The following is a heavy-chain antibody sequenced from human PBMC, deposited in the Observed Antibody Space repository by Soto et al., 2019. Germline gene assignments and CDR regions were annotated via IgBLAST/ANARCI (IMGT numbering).Heavy chain of an antibody. CDR1: GGSVIGSYY. CDR3: ARDGGAEWLLWDY. D-gene: IGHD3-3*01. V-gene: IGHV4-61*01. J-gene: IGHJ4*02. Sequence: QVQLQESGPGLVKPSETLSLTCTVSGGSVIGSYYWTWIRQPPGKGLEWIGYTYHSGSTNYNPSLKSRVTISIDTSKNQFSLKLTSVTAADTAVYYCARDGGAEWLLWDYWGQGSLVTVSS. CDR2: TYHSGST.